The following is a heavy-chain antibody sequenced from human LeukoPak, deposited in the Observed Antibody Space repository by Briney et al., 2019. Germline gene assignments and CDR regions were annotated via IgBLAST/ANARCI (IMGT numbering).Heavy chain of an antibody. CDR2: IYYSGST. V-gene: IGHV4-59*12. CDR1: GGSISSYY. J-gene: IGHJ5*02. Sequence: PSETLSLTCTVSGGSISSYYWSWIRQPPGKGLEWIGYIYYSGSTNYNPSLKGRVTISVDTSKNQFSLKLSSVTAADTAVYYCARELSRTAGFDPWGQGTLVTVSS. CDR3: ARELSRTAGFDP. D-gene: IGHD1-14*01.